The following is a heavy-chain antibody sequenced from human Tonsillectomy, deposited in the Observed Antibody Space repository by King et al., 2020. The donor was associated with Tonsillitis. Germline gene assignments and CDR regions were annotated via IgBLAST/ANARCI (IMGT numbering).Heavy chain of an antibody. CDR1: GFTFSSYG. Sequence: VQLVESGGGVVQPGRSLRLSCAASGFTFSSYGMHWVRQAPGKGLEWVAVISYDGRNKYYVDSVKGRFTISRDNSKNKLYLQMNSLRAEDTAVYYCARDRYDFLFDCLVQGTLATVCS. J-gene: IGHJ4*02. CDR3: ARDRYDFLFDC. D-gene: IGHD2/OR15-2a*01. V-gene: IGHV3-33*05. CDR2: ISYDGRNK.